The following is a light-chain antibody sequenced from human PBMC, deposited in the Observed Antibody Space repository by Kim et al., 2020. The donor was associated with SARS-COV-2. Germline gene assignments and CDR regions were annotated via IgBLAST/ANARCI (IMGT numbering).Light chain of an antibody. Sequence: GKTARFPCGGSHIVAKSMHWYRQKPGQAPALVLYYDSDRPSGVPERFSASTSGNTATLPISRVEAGDEADYYCQVWDSSSDHWVFGGGTQLTVL. CDR1: HIVAKS. CDR2: YDS. CDR3: QVWDSSSDHWV. V-gene: IGLV3-21*04. J-gene: IGLJ3*02.